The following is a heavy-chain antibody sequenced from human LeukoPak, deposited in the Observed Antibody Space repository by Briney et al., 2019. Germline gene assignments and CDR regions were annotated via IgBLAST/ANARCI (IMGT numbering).Heavy chain of an antibody. D-gene: IGHD2-15*01. V-gene: IGHV3-66*01. J-gene: IGHJ4*02. CDR2: IYSGGGT. CDR1: GFTVSSNY. CDR3: ARASFWFDYSGYYFDF. Sequence: GESLRLSCAASGFTVSSNYMSWVRQAPGKGLEWVSVIYSGGGTYYADSVKGRFTISRDNSKNAVYLQMNSLRAEDTAVYYCARASFWFDYSGYYFDFWGQGTLVTVSS.